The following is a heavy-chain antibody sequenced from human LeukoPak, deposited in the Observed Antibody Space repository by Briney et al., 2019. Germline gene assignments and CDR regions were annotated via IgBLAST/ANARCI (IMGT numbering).Heavy chain of an antibody. D-gene: IGHD1-14*01. CDR3: ARGEWGLGYIRVYYFDY. CDR1: GYTFTGYY. V-gene: IGHV1-2*02. J-gene: IGHJ4*02. CDR2: INPNSGGT. Sequence: ASVKVSCKASGYTFTGYYMHWVRQAPGQGLEWMGWINPNSGGTNYAQKFQGRVTMTRDTSISTAYMELSRLRSDDTAAYYCARGEWGLGYIRVYYFDYWGQGTLVTVSS.